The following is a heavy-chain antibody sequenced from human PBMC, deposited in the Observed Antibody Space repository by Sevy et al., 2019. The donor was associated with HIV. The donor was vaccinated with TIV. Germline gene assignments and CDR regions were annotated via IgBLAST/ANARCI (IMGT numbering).Heavy chain of an antibody. Sequence: GGSLRLSCAASGFTFSDYYMRWIRQAPGKGLEWFSSISSSHHAIKYADSVKGRFAISRDNAKKSLYLQMNSLRAEDTAVYFCVGRPYSSTYSWSYYFDYWGLGTLVTVSS. J-gene: IGHJ4*02. CDR2: ISSSHHAI. D-gene: IGHD5-18*01. CDR3: VGRPYSSTYSWSYYFDY. V-gene: IGHV3-11*01. CDR1: GFTFSDYY.